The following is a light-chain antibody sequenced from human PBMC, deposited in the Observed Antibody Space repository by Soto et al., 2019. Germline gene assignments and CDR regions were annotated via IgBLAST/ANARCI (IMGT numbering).Light chain of an antibody. CDR1: SSDVGGYNY. J-gene: IGLJ1*01. Sequence: QSVLTQPPSASGSPGQSVAISCTGTSSDVGGYNYVSWYQQHPGKAPKLMIYEVNKRPSGVPDRFYGSKSGNTASLTVSGLQPEDEADYYCSSYAGSSNVFGTGTKVTVL. CDR2: EVN. CDR3: SSYAGSSNV. V-gene: IGLV2-8*01.